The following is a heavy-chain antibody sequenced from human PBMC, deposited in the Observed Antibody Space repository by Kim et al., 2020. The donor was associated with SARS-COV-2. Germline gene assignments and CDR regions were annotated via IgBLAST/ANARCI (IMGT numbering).Heavy chain of an antibody. CDR2: IYYTGST. J-gene: IGHJ4*02. Sequence: SETLSLTCTVSGGSTSSYYWSWIRQPPGKGLEWIGYIYYTGSTSYNPSLKSRVTMSLDKSKNQFSLKLNTVTAADTTVYYCARGPRGAAAPIHYWGQGTLVTVSS. CDR3: ARGPRGAAAPIHY. CDR1: GGSTSSYY. V-gene: IGHV4-59*01. D-gene: IGHD6-13*01.